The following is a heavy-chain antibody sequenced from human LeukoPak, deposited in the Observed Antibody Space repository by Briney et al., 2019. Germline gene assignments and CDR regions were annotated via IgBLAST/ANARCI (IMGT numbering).Heavy chain of an antibody. CDR3: ARDKGTGWSPIDY. Sequence: GASVKVSCKASGYTFSSYGFTWVRQAPGQGLEWMGWINPNSGGTTYAQKFQGRVTMTRDTSISTAYMELSSLISDDTAVYFCARDKGTGWSPIDYWGQGTLVTVSS. J-gene: IGHJ4*02. V-gene: IGHV1-2*02. D-gene: IGHD6-19*01. CDR2: INPNSGGT. CDR1: GYTFSSYG.